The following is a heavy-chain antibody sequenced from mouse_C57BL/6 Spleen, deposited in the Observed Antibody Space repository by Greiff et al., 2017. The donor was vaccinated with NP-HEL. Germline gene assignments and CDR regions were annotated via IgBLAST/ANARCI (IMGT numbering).Heavy chain of an antibody. CDR2: IYPSDSET. J-gene: IGHJ2*01. Sequence: QVQLQQPGAELVRPGSSVKLSCKASGYTFTSYWMDWAKQRPGQGLEWIGNIYPSDSETHYNQKFKDKATLTVDKSSSTAYMQLSSLTSEDSAVYYCARHGSSYFDYWGQGTTLTVSS. D-gene: IGHD1-1*01. CDR3: ARHGSSYFDY. CDR1: GYTFTSYW. V-gene: IGHV1-61*01.